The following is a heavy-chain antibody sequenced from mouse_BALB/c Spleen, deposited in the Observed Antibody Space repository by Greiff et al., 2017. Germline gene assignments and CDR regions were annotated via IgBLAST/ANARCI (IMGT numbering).Heavy chain of an antibody. D-gene: IGHD2-14*01. V-gene: IGHV2-9-2*01. CDR3: VRDLDYRYDGGDYYAMDY. CDR1: GFSLTSYD. Sequence: QVQLKESGPGLVAPSQSLSITCTVSGFSLTSYDISWIRQPPGKGLEWLGVIWTGGGTNYNSAFMSRLSISKDNSKSQVFLKMNSLQTDDTAIYYCVRDLDYRYDGGDYYAMDYWGQGTSVTVSS. J-gene: IGHJ4*01. CDR2: IWTGGGT.